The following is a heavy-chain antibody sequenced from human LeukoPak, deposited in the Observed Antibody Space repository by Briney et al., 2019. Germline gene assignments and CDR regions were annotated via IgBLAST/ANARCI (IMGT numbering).Heavy chain of an antibody. V-gene: IGHV3-33*06. CDR3: AKVQHDRSGSPLGWFDP. D-gene: IGHD3-22*01. J-gene: IGHJ5*02. CDR1: GFTLSSYG. CDR2: IWYDGSNK. Sequence: GRSLRLSCAASGFTLSSYGMHWVRQAPGKGLEWVAVIWYDGSNKYYADSVKGRFTISRDNSKNTLYLQMNSLRAEDTAVYYCAKVQHDRSGSPLGWFDPWGQGTLVTVSS.